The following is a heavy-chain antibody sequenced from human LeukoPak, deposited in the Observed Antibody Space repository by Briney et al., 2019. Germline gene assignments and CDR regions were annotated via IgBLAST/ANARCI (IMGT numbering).Heavy chain of an antibody. J-gene: IGHJ6*03. Sequence: PGGSLRLSCAASGFTFSSYGMHWVRQAPGKGLEWVAFIRFVGSNKYYADSVKGRFTISRDNSKKTLYLQMNILRAEDTAVYYCASARRRGSYYYYYYYMDVWGKGTTVTVSS. CDR2: IRFVGSNK. V-gene: IGHV3-30*02. CDR3: ASARRRGSYYYYYYYMDV. CDR1: GFTFSSYG. D-gene: IGHD5-12*01.